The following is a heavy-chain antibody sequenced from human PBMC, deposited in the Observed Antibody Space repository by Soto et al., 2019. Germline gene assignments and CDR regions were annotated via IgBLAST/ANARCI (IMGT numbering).Heavy chain of an antibody. CDR1: GGSISSYY. CDR2: IYYSGST. CDR3: ARSLRLTGENDAFDI. D-gene: IGHD3-9*01. Sequence: SETLSLTCTVSGGSISSYYWSWIRQPPGKGLEWIGYIYYSGSTNYNPSLKSRVTISVDTSKNQFSLKLSSVTAADTAVYYCARSLRLTGENDAFDIWGQGTMVTVSS. J-gene: IGHJ3*02. V-gene: IGHV4-59*01.